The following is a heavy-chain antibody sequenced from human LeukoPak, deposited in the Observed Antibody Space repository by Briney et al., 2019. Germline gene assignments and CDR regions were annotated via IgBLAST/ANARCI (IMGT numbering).Heavy chain of an antibody. V-gene: IGHV3-30*02. Sequence: GGSLRLSCAASGFTFGSYDMHWVRQAPGKGLHWVAFIRSDGSNKYYADSVKGRFTISRDNSKNTVYLQMNSLKLEDTAIYYCGGGGPRDHYWGQGTLVTVSS. CDR3: GGGGPRDHY. CDR1: GFTFGSYD. CDR2: IRSDGSNK. J-gene: IGHJ4*02. D-gene: IGHD3-16*01.